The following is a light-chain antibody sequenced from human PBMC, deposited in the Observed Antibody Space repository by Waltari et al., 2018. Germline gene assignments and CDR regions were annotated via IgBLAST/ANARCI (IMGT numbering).Light chain of an antibody. J-gene: IGKJ4*01. CDR1: QHVSGY. CDR2: AAS. V-gene: IGKV1-8*01. CDR3: QQYYSDPLT. Sequence: FPASTGDRVTITCRASQHVSGYLAWYQQKPGQAPRLLIYAASTLQTGVPSRFSGSGSGTDFTLIISCLQAEDFAIYFCQQYYSDPLTFGGGTKVEIK.